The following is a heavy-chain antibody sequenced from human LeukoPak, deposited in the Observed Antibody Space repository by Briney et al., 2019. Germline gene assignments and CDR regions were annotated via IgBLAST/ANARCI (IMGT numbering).Heavy chain of an antibody. CDR3: ARDLEPSRYSSSWPFDY. J-gene: IGHJ4*02. D-gene: IGHD6-13*01. Sequence: PGGSLRLSCAASGFTFSSYAMHWVRQAPGKGLEWVAVISYDGSNKYYADSVKGRFTISRDNAKNSLYLQMNSLRAEDTAVYYCARDLEPSRYSSSWPFDYWGQGTLVTVSS. CDR2: ISYDGSNK. CDR1: GFTFSSYA. V-gene: IGHV3-30-3*01.